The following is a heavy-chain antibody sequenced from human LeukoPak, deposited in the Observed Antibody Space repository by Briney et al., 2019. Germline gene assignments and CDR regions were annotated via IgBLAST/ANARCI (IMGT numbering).Heavy chain of an antibody. Sequence: QPGGSLRLSCAASGFTFSSYWMHCVRPAPGKGLVWVSRINSDGSSTSYADSVKGRFTISRDNAKKTVYLQMNSLKAEDTAVYYCARTLVRGVIFHGMDVWGQGTTVTVSS. CDR3: ARTLVRGVIFHGMDV. D-gene: IGHD3-10*01. J-gene: IGHJ6*02. CDR2: INSDGSST. CDR1: GFTFSSYW. V-gene: IGHV3-74*01.